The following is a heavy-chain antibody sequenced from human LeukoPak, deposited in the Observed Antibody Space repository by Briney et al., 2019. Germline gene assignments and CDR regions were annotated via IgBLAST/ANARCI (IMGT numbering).Heavy chain of an antibody. CDR3: ARQGGSYYFDY. J-gene: IGHJ4*02. CDR2: IYPGDSDT. CDR1: GSSFTSYW. D-gene: IGHD1-26*01. Sequence: GESLQISCQGSGSSFTSYWIGWVRQLPGKGLEWMGIIYPGDSDTRYSPSFQGQVTISADKSISTAYLQWSSLKASDTAMYYCARQGGSYYFDYWGQGTLVTVSS. V-gene: IGHV5-51*01.